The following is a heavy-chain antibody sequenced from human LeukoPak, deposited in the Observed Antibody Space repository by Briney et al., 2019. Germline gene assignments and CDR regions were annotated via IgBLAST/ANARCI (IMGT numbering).Heavy chain of an antibody. D-gene: IGHD3-10*01. CDR3: ARQGSYDAFDI. V-gene: IGHV4-59*08. Sequence: SETLSLTCTVSGGSLSSYYWSWIRHPPGKGLEWIGYIYYRGSTTYNPSLRSRVTISVDTSKNQFSLKLSSVTAADTAVYYCARQGSYDAFDIWGQGTMVTVSS. CDR2: IYYRGST. J-gene: IGHJ3*02. CDR1: GGSLSSYY.